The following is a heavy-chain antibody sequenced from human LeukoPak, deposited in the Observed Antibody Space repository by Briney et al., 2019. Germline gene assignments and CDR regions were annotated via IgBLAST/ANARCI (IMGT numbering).Heavy chain of an antibody. J-gene: IGHJ4*02. V-gene: IGHV4-4*07. CDR3: ARDSGSGWTFDY. CDR2: IYTSSST. D-gene: IGHD6-19*01. Sequence: AETLCLTCTVSGGSISSYCWSWIRQPPGKGLEWIGRIYTSSSTNYNPSLKSRVTMSVDTSKNQFALKLSFVTAADTAVYYCARDSGSGWTFDYWGQGTLVTVSS. CDR1: GGSISSYC.